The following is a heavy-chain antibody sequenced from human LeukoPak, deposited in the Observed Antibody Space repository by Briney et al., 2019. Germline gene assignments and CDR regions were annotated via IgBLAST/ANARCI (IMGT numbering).Heavy chain of an antibody. CDR3: ARLRWTQMYFFDS. V-gene: IGHV3-23*01. CDR1: GGSFSGYY. D-gene: IGHD5-24*01. J-gene: IGHJ4*02. CDR2: ITGSGGGT. Sequence: PSETLSLTCAVYGGSFSGYYWSWIRQPPGKGLEWVSSITGSGGGTYYADSVKGRLTVSRDNPKNTLYLQMNSLRVEDTAVYYCARLRWTQMYFFDSWGEGSLVTVSS.